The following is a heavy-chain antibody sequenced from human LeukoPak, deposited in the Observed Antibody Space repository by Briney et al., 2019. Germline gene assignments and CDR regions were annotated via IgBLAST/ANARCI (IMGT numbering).Heavy chain of an antibody. CDR1: GGSISSYY. CDR3: ARLVYPSPQQQLAPAGGDGMDV. CDR2: IYTSGST. D-gene: IGHD6-13*01. Sequence: PSETLSLTCTVSGGSISSYYWSWIRQPAGKGLEWIGRIYTSGSTNYNPSLKSRVTMSVDTSKNQFSLKLSSVTAADAAVYYCARLVYPSPQQQLAPAGGDGMDVWGQGTTVTVSS. V-gene: IGHV4-4*07. J-gene: IGHJ6*02.